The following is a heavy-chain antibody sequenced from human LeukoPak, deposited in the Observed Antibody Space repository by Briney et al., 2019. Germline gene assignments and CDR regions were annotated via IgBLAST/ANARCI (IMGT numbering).Heavy chain of an antibody. V-gene: IGHV3-21*01. CDR3: ARNLHYYESSGPTIEY. CDR1: GFTFSTYS. D-gene: IGHD3-22*01. Sequence: GGSLRLSCAASGFTFSTYSMNWVRQAPGKRLEWVSSITNSGSYINYADSVKGRFTISRDNAENSLYLQMNSLRVEDTAVYYCARNLHYYESSGPTIEYGGQGTLVTVSS. CDR2: ITNSGSYI. J-gene: IGHJ4*02.